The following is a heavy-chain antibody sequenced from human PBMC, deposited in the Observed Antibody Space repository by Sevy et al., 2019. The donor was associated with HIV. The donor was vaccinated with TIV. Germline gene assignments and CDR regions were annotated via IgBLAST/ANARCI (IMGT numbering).Heavy chain of an antibody. D-gene: IGHD2-21*01. Sequence: ASVNVSCKTSGYNFITYGISWVRQAPGQGLEWMGWISAYTGHTTYAQRLQDRVTMTTDTSTSTSWMELRSLRSDDTAVYYCARAVLQGVVIVIHAYGMDVWGQGTTVTVSS. CDR2: ISAYTGHT. CDR3: ARAVLQGVVIVIHAYGMDV. V-gene: IGHV1-18*01. J-gene: IGHJ6*02. CDR1: GYNFITYG.